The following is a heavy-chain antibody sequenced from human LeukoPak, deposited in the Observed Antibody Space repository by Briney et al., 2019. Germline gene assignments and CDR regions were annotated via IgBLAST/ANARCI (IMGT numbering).Heavy chain of an antibody. D-gene: IGHD3-10*01. CDR3: AKDLITMVRGVIGDFDY. Sequence: HAGGSLRLSCAASGFTFSSYGMHWVRQAPGKGLEWVAFIRYDGSNKYYADSVKGRFTISRDNSKNTLYLQMNSLRAEDTAVYYCAKDLITMVRGVIGDFDYWGQGTLVTVSS. V-gene: IGHV3-30*02. CDR1: GFTFSSYG. J-gene: IGHJ4*02. CDR2: IRYDGSNK.